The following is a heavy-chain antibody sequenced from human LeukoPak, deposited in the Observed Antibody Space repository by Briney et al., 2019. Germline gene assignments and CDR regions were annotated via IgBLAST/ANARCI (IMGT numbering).Heavy chain of an antibody. CDR2: ISSSSSYI. Sequence: GGSLRLSCAASGFTFSSYSMNWVRQAPGKGLEWVSSISSSSSYIYYADSVKGRFTISRDNAKNSLYLQMNSLRAEDTAVYYXXRXXYXSSXXSIYYYXXXVWGQGTXVTXS. J-gene: IGHJ6*02. V-gene: IGHV3-21*01. D-gene: IGHD6-13*01. CDR3: XRXXYXSSXXSIYYYXXXV. CDR1: GFTFSSYS.